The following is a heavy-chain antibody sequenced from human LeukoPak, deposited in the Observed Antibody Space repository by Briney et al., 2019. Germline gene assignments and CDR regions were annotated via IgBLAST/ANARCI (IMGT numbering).Heavy chain of an antibody. CDR1: GGSISSSNW. D-gene: IGHD5-18*01. Sequence: SGTLSLTCAVSGGSISSSNWWSWIRQPPGKGLEWIGEINQSGSTNYNPSLKSRVTISVDTSVNQFSLKLTSVTAADTAVFYCARRIEKTAMVDYWGQGTLVTVSS. V-gene: IGHV4-4*02. CDR3: ARRIEKTAMVDY. J-gene: IGHJ4*02. CDR2: INQSGST.